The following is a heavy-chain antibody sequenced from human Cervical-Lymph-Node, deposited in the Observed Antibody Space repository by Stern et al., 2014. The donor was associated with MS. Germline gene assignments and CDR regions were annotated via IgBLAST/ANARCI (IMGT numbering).Heavy chain of an antibody. V-gene: IGHV1-8*01. D-gene: IGHD5-12*01. CDR2: MNPKSGNT. J-gene: IGHJ4*02. CDR1: AYTFTSFD. CDR3: VRGGYSYGFPFDY. Sequence: VQLVESGAEVKKPGASVKVSCKAPAYTFTSFDINWGRQAPGQGLEWMGWMNPKSGNTGYAQKFQGRVTMTRNTSISTAYMELSSLRSEDTAVYYCVRGGYSYGFPFDYWGQGTLVTVSS.